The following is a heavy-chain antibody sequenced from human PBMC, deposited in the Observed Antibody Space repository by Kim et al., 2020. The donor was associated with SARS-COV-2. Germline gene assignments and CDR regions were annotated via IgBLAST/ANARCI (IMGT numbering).Heavy chain of an antibody. CDR1: GYTFTSYD. CDR2: MNPNSGNT. CDR3: ARGHRKEQWLVGEIYYFDY. V-gene: IGHV1-8*01. J-gene: IGHJ4*02. D-gene: IGHD6-19*01. Sequence: ASVKVSCKASGYTFTSYDINWVRQATGQGLGWMGWMNPNSGNTGYAQKFQGRVTMTRNTSISTAYMELSSLRSEDTAVYYCARGHRKEQWLVGEIYYFDYWGQGTLVTVSS.